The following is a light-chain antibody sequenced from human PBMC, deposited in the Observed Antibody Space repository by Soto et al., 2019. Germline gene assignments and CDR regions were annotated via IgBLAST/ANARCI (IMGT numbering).Light chain of an antibody. CDR1: QSISSSY. CDR2: GAS. CDR3: RQYCNSGLT. V-gene: IGKV3-20*01. Sequence: DIVLTQSPGTLSLSPGERATLSCRSSQSISSSYLAWYQQKPGQATRLLIYGASIRATGIPDTFSGSGSVTHFALTISRLEPDEFAVYYCRQYCNSGLTCGPGTKVHIK. J-gene: IGKJ3*01.